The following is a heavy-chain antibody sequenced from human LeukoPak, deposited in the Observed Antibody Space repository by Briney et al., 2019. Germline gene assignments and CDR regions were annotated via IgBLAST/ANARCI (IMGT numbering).Heavy chain of an antibody. CDR2: IIPIFGTA. D-gene: IGHD3-22*01. CDR1: GGTFSSYA. J-gene: IGHJ4*02. CDR3: ASYYDSSGYYEQPFDY. V-gene: IGHV1-69*06. Sequence: ASVKVSCKASGGTFSSYAISWVRQAPGQGLEWMGGIIPIFGTANYAQKFQGRVTITADKSTSTAYMELSSLRSEDTAVYYCASYYDSSGYYEQPFDYWGRGTLVTVSS.